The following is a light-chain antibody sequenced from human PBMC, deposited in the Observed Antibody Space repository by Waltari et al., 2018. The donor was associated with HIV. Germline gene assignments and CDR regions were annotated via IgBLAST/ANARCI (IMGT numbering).Light chain of an antibody. CDR3: QLWDGEFLK. V-gene: IGLV3-1*01. Sequence: SPELSQSASVTVSAGQRFSISCSGSPTKDGFPCWYQKKAGQPPQLITNERNRRPSGVPERFSAATSGDTATLFITGTQSVDEADYFCQLWDGEFLKFGGGTRLTVL. CDR1: PTKDGF. CDR2: ERN. J-gene: IGLJ3*02.